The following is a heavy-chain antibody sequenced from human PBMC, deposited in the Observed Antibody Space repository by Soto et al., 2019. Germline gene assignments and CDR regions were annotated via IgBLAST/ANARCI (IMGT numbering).Heavy chain of an antibody. V-gene: IGHV1-2*04. CDR3: ARDLTMVRGVILDHDAFDI. Sequence: ASVKVSCKASGYTFTGYYMHWVRQAPGQGLEWMGWINPNSGGTNYAQKFQGWVTMTRDTSISTAYMELSRLRSDDTAVYYCARDLTMVRGVILDHDAFDIWGQGTMVTVSS. J-gene: IGHJ3*02. D-gene: IGHD3-10*01. CDR2: INPNSGGT. CDR1: GYTFTGYY.